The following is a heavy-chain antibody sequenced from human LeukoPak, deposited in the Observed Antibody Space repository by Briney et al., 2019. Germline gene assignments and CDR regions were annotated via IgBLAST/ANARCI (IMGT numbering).Heavy chain of an antibody. V-gene: IGHV1-69*13. J-gene: IGHJ6*03. CDR1: GGTFSSYA. CDR3: ARSSMIVVVNYYYYYMDV. CDR2: IIPIFGTA. D-gene: IGHD3-22*01. Sequence: GASVKVSCKASGGTFSSYAISWVRQAPGQGLEWMGGIIPIFGTANYAQKFQGRVTITADESTSTAYMELSSLRSEDTAVYYCARSSMIVVVNYYYYYMDVWGKGTTVTISS.